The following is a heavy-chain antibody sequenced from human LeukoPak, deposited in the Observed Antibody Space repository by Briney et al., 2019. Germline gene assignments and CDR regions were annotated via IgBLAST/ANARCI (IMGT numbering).Heavy chain of an antibody. J-gene: IGHJ3*02. CDR3: AAYCSSTSCYTVGAFDI. CDR2: ISSSGSTI. Sequence: GGSLRLSCAASGFTFSDYYMSWIRQAPGKGLEWVSYISSSGSTIYYADSVKGRFTISRDNAKNSLYLQMNSLRAEDTAVYYCAAYCSSTSCYTVGAFDIWGQGTMVTVSS. CDR1: GFTFSDYY. V-gene: IGHV3-11*04. D-gene: IGHD2-2*02.